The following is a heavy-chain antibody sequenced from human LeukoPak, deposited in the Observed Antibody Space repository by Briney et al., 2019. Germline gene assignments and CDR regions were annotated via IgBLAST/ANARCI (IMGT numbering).Heavy chain of an antibody. Sequence: PETLSLTCTVSGVSISGYYWSWIRQPPGKGLEWIGYVYYSGLTNYNPPLKSRVTILINTSKKQFSLKLSAVTAADTAVYYCAKHLRDPARTAFDLWGQGTMVTVSS. V-gene: IGHV4-59*01. CDR2: VYYSGLT. CDR3: AKHLRDPARTAFDL. CDR1: GVSISGYY. J-gene: IGHJ3*01.